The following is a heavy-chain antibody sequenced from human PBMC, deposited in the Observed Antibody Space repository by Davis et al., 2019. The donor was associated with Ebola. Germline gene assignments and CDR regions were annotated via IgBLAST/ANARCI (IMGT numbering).Heavy chain of an antibody. D-gene: IGHD3-10*01. CDR2: MNPNSGNT. V-gene: IGHV1-8*01. J-gene: IGHJ4*02. CDR1: GYTFTSYD. Sequence: AASVKVSCKASGYTFTSYDINWVRQATGQGLEWTGWMNPNSGNTGYAQKFQGRVTMTRNTSISTAYMELSSLRSEDTAVYYCASSNLLWFGELLLFYWGQGTLVTVSS. CDR3: ASSNLLWFGELLLFY.